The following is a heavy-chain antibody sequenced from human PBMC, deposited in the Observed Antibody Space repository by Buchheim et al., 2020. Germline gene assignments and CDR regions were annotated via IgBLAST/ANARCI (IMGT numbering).Heavy chain of an antibody. J-gene: IGHJ6*02. Sequence: EVQLVESGGGVIQPGGSLRLSCAASGFTFSSHWMHWVRQAPGKGLEWASRISSDGSSESYADSVKGRFTISRDNAQNTVYLQMNSLRAKDTAVYYCARDKAYFDSSGYYFYYFGMDVWGQGTT. CDR2: ISSDGSSE. CDR1: GFTFSSHW. V-gene: IGHV3-74*01. CDR3: ARDKAYFDSSGYYFYYFGMDV. D-gene: IGHD3-22*01.